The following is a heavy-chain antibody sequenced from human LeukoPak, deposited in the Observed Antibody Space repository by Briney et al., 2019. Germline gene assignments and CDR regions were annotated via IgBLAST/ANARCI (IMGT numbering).Heavy chain of an antibody. V-gene: IGHV3-11*01. Sequence: GGSLRLSCAASGFTCSDYYMSWIRQAPGKGLEWVSYISSSGSTIYYADSVKGRFTISRDNAKNSLYLQMNSLRAEDTAVYYCARPFGGYCSSTSCYLMDYWGQGTLVTVSS. CDR3: ARPFGGYCSSTSCYLMDY. CDR1: GFTCSDYY. CDR2: ISSSGSTI. J-gene: IGHJ4*02. D-gene: IGHD2-2*01.